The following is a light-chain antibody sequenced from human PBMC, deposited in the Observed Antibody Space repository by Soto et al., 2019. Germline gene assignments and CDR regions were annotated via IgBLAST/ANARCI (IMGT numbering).Light chain of an antibody. CDR1: SSDVGAYNF. CDR2: DVT. V-gene: IGLV2-14*03. CDR3: SSYTTSNTLV. J-gene: IGLJ2*01. Sequence: QSALTQPASVSGSPGQSITISCTGTSSDVGAYNFVSWYQQHPGKAPKLMIYDVTNRPSGVSSRFSGSKSGNTASLASSGLQAEDEADYYCSSYTTSNTLVFGGGTQLTVL.